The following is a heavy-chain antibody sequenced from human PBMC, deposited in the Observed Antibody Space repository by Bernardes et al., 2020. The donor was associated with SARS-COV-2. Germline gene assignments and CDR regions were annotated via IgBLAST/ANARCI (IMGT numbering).Heavy chain of an antibody. CDR1: GFIHKSYW. CDR2: INSDGSDT. V-gene: IGHV3-74*01. CDR3: VRHRFTMRMSDPGDT. D-gene: IGHD3-22*01. Sequence: GGSLRLSCVASGFIHKSYWMHWVRQAPGKGLVWVSRINSDGSDTNYADSVKGRFTISRDNAKNTMYLQMNSLRAEDTAVYYCVRHRFTMRMSDPGDTWGQGTMVTVSS. J-gene: IGHJ3*02.